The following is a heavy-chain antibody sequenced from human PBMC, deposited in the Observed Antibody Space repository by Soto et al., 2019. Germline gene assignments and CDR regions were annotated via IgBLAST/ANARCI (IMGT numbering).Heavy chain of an antibody. CDR1: GGSFSGYY. D-gene: IGHD2-2*01. CDR3: ASSFTVPAGTGY. CDR2: INHSGST. Sequence: SETLSLTCAVYGGSFSGYYWSWIRQPPGKGLEWIGEINHSGSTNYNPSLKSRVTISVDTSKNQFSLNLYSVTAADTAVYYCASSFTVPAGTGYWGQGTLVTVSS. V-gene: IGHV4-34*01. J-gene: IGHJ4*02.